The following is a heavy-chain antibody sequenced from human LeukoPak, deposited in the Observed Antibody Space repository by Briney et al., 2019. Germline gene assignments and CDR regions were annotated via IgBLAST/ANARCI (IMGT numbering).Heavy chain of an antibody. CDR2: INYSGST. CDR3: ARASTIIAPSIDY. Sequence: SETLSLTCTVSGGSISSYYWSWIRQPPGKGLEWIGYINYSGSTNYSPSLKSRVTISVDTSKNQFSLKLSSVTAADTAVYYCARASTIIAPSIDYWGQGTLVTVSS. D-gene: IGHD3-22*01. J-gene: IGHJ4*02. CDR1: GGSISSYY. V-gene: IGHV4-59*12.